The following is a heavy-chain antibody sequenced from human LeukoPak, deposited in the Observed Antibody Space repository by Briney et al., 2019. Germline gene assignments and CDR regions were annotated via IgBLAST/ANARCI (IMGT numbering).Heavy chain of an antibody. V-gene: IGHV4-59*08. CDR3: ARSGGDYDYVWGSYRPAKPDY. J-gene: IGHJ4*02. CDR1: GGSISSYY. D-gene: IGHD3-16*02. Sequence: SETLSLTCAVSGGSISSYYWSWIRQPPGKGLEWIGYIYYSGSTYYNPSLKSRVTISVDTSKNQFSLKLSSVTAADTAVYYCARSGGDYDYVWGSYRPAKPDYWGQGTLVTVSS. CDR2: IYYSGST.